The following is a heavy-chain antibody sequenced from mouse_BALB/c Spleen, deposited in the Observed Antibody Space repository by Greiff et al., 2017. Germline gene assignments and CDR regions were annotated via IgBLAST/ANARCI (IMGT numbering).Heavy chain of an antibody. CDR3: TRSGKGYYAMDY. V-gene: IGHV1S81*02. CDR2: INPSNGGT. Sequence: QVQLQQSGAELVKPGASVKLSCKASGYTFTSYYMYWVKQRPGQGLEWIGEINPSNGGTNFNEKFKSKATLTVDKSSSTAYMQLSSLTSEDSAVYYCTRSGKGYYAMDYWGQGTSVTVSS. CDR1: GYTFTSYY. J-gene: IGHJ4*01.